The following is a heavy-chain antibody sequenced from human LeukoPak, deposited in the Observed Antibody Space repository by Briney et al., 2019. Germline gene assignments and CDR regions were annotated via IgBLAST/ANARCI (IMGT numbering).Heavy chain of an antibody. CDR3: ARWRRYCSSTSCLDAFDI. Sequence: PSETLSHTCAVYGGSFSGYYWSWIRQPSGKGLEWIGEINHSGSTNYNPSLKSRVTISVDTSKNQFSLKLSSVTAADTAVYYCARWRRYCSSTSCLDAFDIWGQGTMVTVSS. J-gene: IGHJ3*02. D-gene: IGHD2-2*01. CDR1: GGSFSGYY. V-gene: IGHV4-34*01. CDR2: INHSGST.